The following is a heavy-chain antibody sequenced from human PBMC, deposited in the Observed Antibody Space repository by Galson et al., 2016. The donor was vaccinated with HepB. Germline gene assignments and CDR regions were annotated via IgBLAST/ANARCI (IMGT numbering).Heavy chain of an antibody. CDR2: GDKDGNS. J-gene: IGHJ2*01. D-gene: IGHD6-19*01. CDR1: GDSSSRHF. V-gene: IGHV4-59*08. Sequence: SETLSLTCSVSGDSSSRHFWSWIRQSPGKGLEWIGYGDKDGNSNSNPSLKSRVTISVDTSKNQFSLRLSSVTAADTAVYYFARHLPAGGWYEGYFDLWGRGTLVTVSS. CDR3: ARHLPAGGWYEGYFDL.